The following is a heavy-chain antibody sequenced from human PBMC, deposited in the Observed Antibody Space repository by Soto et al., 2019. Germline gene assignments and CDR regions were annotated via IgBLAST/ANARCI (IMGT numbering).Heavy chain of an antibody. D-gene: IGHD4-17*01. CDR2: IYPSDSDT. CDR1: GYTFTIYW. J-gene: IGHJ4*02. Sequence: RGESLKISCQVSGYTFTIYWIGWVRQMPGKGLEWMGIIYPSDSDTRYSPSFQGQATISADQSINTAYLQWDSLKASDTAIYYCARPANTVADHFDLWGQGTPVTVSS. CDR3: ARPANTVADHFDL. V-gene: IGHV5-51*01.